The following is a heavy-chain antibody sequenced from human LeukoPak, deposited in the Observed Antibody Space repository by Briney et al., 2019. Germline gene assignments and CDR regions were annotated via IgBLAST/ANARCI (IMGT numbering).Heavy chain of an antibody. CDR2: IRGDGYDT. J-gene: IGHJ4*02. CDR3: ASDRVLGSGSLDN. CDR1: GFSLSDFW. V-gene: IGHV3-74*01. Sequence: GGSLTLSCAASGFSLSDFWMHWVRQTPGKGLVWVSRIRGDGYDTNYADSVEGRFTISRDNARHTLYLQMNSLRADDTAVYYCASDRVLGSGSLDNWGQGTLVTVSS. D-gene: IGHD3-10*01.